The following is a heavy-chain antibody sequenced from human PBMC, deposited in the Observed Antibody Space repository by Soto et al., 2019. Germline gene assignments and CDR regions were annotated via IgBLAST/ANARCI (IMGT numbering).Heavy chain of an antibody. CDR2: IIPILGIA. CDR3: ASSGTGFNWFDP. Sequence: SVKVSCKASGGTFSSYAISWVRQAPGQGLEWMGGIIPILGIANYAQKFQGRVTITADKSTSTAYMELSSLRSEDTAVYYCASSGTGFNWFDPWGQGTLVTVSS. CDR1: GGTFSSYA. D-gene: IGHD1-1*01. V-gene: IGHV1-69*10. J-gene: IGHJ5*02.